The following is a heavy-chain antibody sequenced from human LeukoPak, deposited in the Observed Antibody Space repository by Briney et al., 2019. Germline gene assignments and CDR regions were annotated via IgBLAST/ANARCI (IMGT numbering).Heavy chain of an antibody. Sequence: GGSLRLSCAASGFTFRSQAMSWVRQAPGKGLEWVSVIGGSGSITYYRDSVKGRFTISRDNSKNTMYLQMNSLRAEDTAVYYCASAGSGWYDYWGQGTLVTVSS. D-gene: IGHD6-19*01. J-gene: IGHJ4*02. V-gene: IGHV3-23*01. CDR1: GFTFRSQA. CDR2: IGGSGSIT. CDR3: ASAGSGWYDY.